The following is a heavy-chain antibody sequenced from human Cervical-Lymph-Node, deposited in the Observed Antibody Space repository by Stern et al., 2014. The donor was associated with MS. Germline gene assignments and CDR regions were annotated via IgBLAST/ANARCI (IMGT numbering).Heavy chain of an antibody. V-gene: IGHV5-51*04. J-gene: IGHJ4*02. Sequence: VQLVQSGAEVKKPGESLKISCEASGYLFDDYWIGWVRQMSGRGLELVAIIFPRDSNTRYSPSVQGQVTISADKPISPAYLRWSSLKAAAPAMYYCARSPATPSGYDRFDYWGQGALVTVSS. CDR2: IFPRDSNT. CDR3: ARSPATPSGYDRFDY. D-gene: IGHD5-12*01. CDR1: GYLFDDYW.